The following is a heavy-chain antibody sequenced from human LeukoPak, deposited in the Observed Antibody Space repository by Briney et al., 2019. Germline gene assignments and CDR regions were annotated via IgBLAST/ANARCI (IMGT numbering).Heavy chain of an antibody. V-gene: IGHV1-18*01. Sequence: GASVKVSCKASGYTFTSYGISWMRQAPGQGLEWMGWISAYNGNTNYAQKLQGRVTITTDTSTSTAYMELRSLRSDDTAVYYCARDTGYSSSWSRVDYYYGMDVWGQGTTVTVSS. D-gene: IGHD6-13*01. CDR1: GYTFTSYG. CDR2: ISAYNGNT. CDR3: ARDTGYSSSWSRVDYYYGMDV. J-gene: IGHJ6*02.